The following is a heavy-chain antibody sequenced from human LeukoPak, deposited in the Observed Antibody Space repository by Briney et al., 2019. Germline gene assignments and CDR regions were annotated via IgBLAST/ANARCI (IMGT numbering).Heavy chain of an antibody. CDR3: ARARGSSSGWGHYYYSLDV. CDR2: GFYSGSA. Sequence: SETLSLTCTVSGGSISGSSYYWAWVRQPPGKGLEWVGSGFYSGSAYSNPSLKSRVTISVDTAKSQFSVKLRSMTAAGTSVFFCARARGSSSGWGHYYYSLDVWGQGTTVTVSS. D-gene: IGHD6-19*01. J-gene: IGHJ6*02. V-gene: IGHV4-39*01. CDR1: GGSISGSSYY.